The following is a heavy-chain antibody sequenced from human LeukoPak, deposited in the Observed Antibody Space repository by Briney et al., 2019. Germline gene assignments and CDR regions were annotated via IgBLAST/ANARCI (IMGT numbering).Heavy chain of an antibody. J-gene: IGHJ5*02. CDR3: ARDLVEGDSSSWTNCFDP. V-gene: IGHV3-21*01. Sequence: PGGSLRLSCAASGFTFSSYSMNWVRQAPGKGLEWVSSISSSSSYIYYADSVKGRFTISRDNAKNSLYLQMNSPRAEDTAVYYCARDLVEGDSSSWTNCFDPWGQGTLVTVSS. CDR1: GFTFSSYS. CDR2: ISSSSSYI. D-gene: IGHD6-13*01.